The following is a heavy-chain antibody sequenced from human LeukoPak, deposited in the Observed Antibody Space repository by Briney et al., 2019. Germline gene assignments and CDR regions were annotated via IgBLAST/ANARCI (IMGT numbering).Heavy chain of an antibody. CDR3: ATETGSSYGYSHYYYMDV. Sequence: SVTVSFKASGGTFSSYAISWVRQAPGQGLEWMGGIIPIFGTANYAQKFQGRVTITTDESTSTAYMELSSLRSEDTAVYYCATETGSSYGYSHYYYMDVWGKGTTVTVSS. CDR2: IIPIFGTA. CDR1: GGTFSSYA. D-gene: IGHD5-18*01. V-gene: IGHV1-69*05. J-gene: IGHJ6*03.